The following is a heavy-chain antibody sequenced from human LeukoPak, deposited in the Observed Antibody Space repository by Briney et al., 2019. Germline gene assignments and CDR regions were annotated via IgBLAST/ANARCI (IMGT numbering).Heavy chain of an antibody. Sequence: SETLSLTCTVSGGSISNYYWSWIRQPAGKGLEWIGRIHGSGSSNYNPSLKSRVTVSLDTSKNQFSLKLTSVTAADTAVYYCARDLATPPYNWFDPWGQGTLVTVSS. V-gene: IGHV4-4*07. J-gene: IGHJ5*02. D-gene: IGHD1-26*01. CDR1: GGSISNYY. CDR3: ARDLATPPYNWFDP. CDR2: IHGSGSS.